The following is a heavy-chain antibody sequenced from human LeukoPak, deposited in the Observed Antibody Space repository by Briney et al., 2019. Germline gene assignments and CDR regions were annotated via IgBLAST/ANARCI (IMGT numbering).Heavy chain of an antibody. CDR2: ISWNSGSI. Sequence: PGGSLRLSCAASGFTFDDYAMHWVRHAPGKGLEWVSGISWNSGSIGYADSVKGRFTISRDNAKNSLYLQMNSLRAEDTALYYCATTGYSSGWYRGSEYFQHWGQGTLVTVSS. CDR3: ATTGYSSGWYRGSEYFQH. D-gene: IGHD6-19*01. CDR1: GFTFDDYA. J-gene: IGHJ1*01. V-gene: IGHV3-9*01.